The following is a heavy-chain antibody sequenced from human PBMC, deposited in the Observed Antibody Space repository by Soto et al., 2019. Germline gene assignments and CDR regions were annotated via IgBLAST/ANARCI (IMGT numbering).Heavy chain of an antibody. V-gene: IGHV3-23*01. CDR1: GFTFSSYA. J-gene: IGHJ4*02. CDR3: ATQTAFEY. Sequence: EVQLLESGGGLVQPGGSLRLSCAASGFTFSSYAMSWVRQAPGTGLEWVSTISGSGGSTYYVDSVKGRFTISIDNSTNTLYLQMNSLRAEDTAVYYCATQTAFEYWGQGTLVTVSS. CDR2: ISGSGGST.